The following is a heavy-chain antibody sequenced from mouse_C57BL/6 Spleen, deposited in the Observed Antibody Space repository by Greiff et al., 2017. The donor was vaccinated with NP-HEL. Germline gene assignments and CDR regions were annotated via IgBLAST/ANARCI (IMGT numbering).Heavy chain of an antibody. CDR3: AREPDGGFAY. Sequence: EVQLQESGPGLVKPSQSLSLTCSVTGYSITSGYYWNWIRQFPGNKLEWMGYISYDGSNNYNPSLKNRISITRDTSKNQFFLKLNSVTTEDTATYYCAREPDGGFAYWGQGTLVTVSA. CDR1: GYSITSGYY. CDR2: ISYDGSN. J-gene: IGHJ3*01. V-gene: IGHV3-6*01.